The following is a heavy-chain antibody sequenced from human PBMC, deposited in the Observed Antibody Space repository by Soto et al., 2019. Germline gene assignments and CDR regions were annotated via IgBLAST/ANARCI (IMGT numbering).Heavy chain of an antibody. Sequence: PSETLSLTCTVSGASISSGRSYWSWIRQHPGKGLEWIGYMFYSGSTYYHPSLKSRVNISADTSTNQFSPRLTSVTPADTAVYYCARDNGYGHFDSWGQGTLVTVSS. CDR1: GASISSGRSY. CDR2: MFYSGST. J-gene: IGHJ4*02. V-gene: IGHV4-31*03. D-gene: IGHD5-12*01. CDR3: ARDNGYGHFDS.